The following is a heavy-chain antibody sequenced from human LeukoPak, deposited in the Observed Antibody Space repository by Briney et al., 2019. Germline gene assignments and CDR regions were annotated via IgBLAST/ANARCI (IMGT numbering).Heavy chain of an antibody. Sequence: PGGSLRLSCAASGFTFSSYVMHWVRQAPGKGLEWVSLISGDGVSTFYADSVKGRFSISRDNSKNSLYLEMNSLRTEDAAMYYCAKESGKFDYWGQGTLVAVSS. V-gene: IGHV3-43*02. CDR1: GFTFSSYV. CDR3: AKESGKFDY. CDR2: ISGDGVST. J-gene: IGHJ4*02.